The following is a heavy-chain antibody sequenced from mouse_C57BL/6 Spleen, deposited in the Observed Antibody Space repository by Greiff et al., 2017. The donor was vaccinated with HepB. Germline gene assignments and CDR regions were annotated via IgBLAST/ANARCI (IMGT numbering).Heavy chain of an antibody. V-gene: IGHV3-6*01. D-gene: IGHD2-4*01. Sequence: ESGPGLVKPSQSLSLTCSVTGYSITSGYYWNWIRQFPGNKLEWMGYISYDGSNNYNPSLKNRISITRDTSKNQFFLKLNSVTTEDTATYYCAREGDDYDEVGAMDYWGQGTSVTVSS. CDR2: ISYDGSN. CDR3: AREGDDYDEVGAMDY. J-gene: IGHJ4*01. CDR1: GYSITSGYY.